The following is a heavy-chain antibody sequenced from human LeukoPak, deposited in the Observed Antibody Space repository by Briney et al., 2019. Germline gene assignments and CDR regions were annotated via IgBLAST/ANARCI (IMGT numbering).Heavy chain of an antibody. CDR3: AKDRCSNGVGCYYYYMDV. V-gene: IGHV3-30*02. CDR1: RFTFSSYG. D-gene: IGHD2-8*01. Sequence: GGSLRLSCAASRFTFSSYGMHWVRQAPGKGLEWVAYIQYDGSNEQYADSVKGRFSISRDSSKNILYPQMNSLRAEDTAVYYCAKDRCSNGVGCYYYYMDVWGKGTSVTISS. J-gene: IGHJ6*03. CDR2: IQYDGSNE.